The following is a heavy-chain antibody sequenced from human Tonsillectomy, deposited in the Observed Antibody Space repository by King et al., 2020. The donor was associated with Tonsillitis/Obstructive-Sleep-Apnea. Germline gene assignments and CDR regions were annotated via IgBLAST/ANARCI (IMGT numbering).Heavy chain of an antibody. CDR3: ARVDVGFGEPYYYYYMDV. CDR1: GFTFSSYA. Sequence: QLVQSGGGLVQPGGSLRLSCAASGFTFSSYAMSWVRQAPGKGLQWVSAISGSGGNTYDADSVKGRLTIFRDNSKNTLYLQMNSLRAEDTALYYCARVDVGFGEPYYYYYMDVWGKGTTVTVSS. CDR2: ISGSGGNT. J-gene: IGHJ6*03. D-gene: IGHD3-10*01. V-gene: IGHV3-23*04.